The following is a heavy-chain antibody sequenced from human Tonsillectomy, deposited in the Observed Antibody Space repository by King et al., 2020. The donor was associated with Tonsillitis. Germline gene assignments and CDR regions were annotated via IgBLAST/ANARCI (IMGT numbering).Heavy chain of an antibody. D-gene: IGHD6-13*01. CDR2: KYDSGST. CDR1: GGSISSYY. Sequence: VQLQESGPGLVKPSETLSLTCTVSGGSISSYYWSWIRQPPGKGLEWIGYKYDSGSTNYNPSLKSRGTISVDTSKNQLSLKLSSVTAADTAVYYCARGSNIAAAGTGYYFDYWGQGTLVTVSS. CDR3: ARGSNIAAAGTGYYFDY. J-gene: IGHJ4*02. V-gene: IGHV4-59*01.